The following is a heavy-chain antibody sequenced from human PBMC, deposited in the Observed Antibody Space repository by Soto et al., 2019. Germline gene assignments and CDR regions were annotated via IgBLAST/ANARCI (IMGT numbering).Heavy chain of an antibody. J-gene: IGHJ4*02. CDR1: GFTFSSYS. CDR3: ARDLGTDYSFDY. CDR2: ISSSSSYI. Sequence: GGSLILSCAASGFTFSSYSMNWVRQAPGKGLEWVSSISSSSSYIYYADSVKGRFTISRDNAKNSLYLQMNSLRAEDTAVYYCARDLGTDYSFDYWGQGTLVTVAS. V-gene: IGHV3-21*01. D-gene: IGHD2-15*01.